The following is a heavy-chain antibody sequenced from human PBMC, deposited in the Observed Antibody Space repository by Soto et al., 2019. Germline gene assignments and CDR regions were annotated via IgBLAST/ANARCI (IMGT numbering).Heavy chain of an antibody. J-gene: IGHJ4*02. D-gene: IGHD2-2*01. V-gene: IGHV4-59*01. CDR2: IYYSGST. Sequence: SETLSLSCSVSGGSFNYYWTWIRQPPGKGLEFIGYIYYSGSTNYNPSLKSRVTISVDTSKNQFSLKLSSVTAADTAVYYCARAGYCSSTSCYGALFFDFWGQGTLVTVSS. CDR1: GGSFNYY. CDR3: ARAGYCSSTSCYGALFFDF.